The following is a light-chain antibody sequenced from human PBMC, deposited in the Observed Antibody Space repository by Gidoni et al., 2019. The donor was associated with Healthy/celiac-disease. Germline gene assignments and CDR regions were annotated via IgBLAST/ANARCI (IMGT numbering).Light chain of an antibody. V-gene: IGKV3-15*01. Sequence: EIVMTQSPATRSVSPGERATLSFRASQSVSSNLAWYQQKPCQAPRLLIYGASTRATGIPARFSGSGSGTEFTLTISSLQSEDFAVYYCQQYNNWPRTFGQGTKVEIK. CDR2: GAS. J-gene: IGKJ1*01. CDR1: QSVSSN. CDR3: QQYNNWPRT.